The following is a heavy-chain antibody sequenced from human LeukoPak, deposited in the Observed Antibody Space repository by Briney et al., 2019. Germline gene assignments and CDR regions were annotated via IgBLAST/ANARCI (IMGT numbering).Heavy chain of an antibody. J-gene: IGHJ4*02. CDR1: GFTFRTYS. CDR2: ISDSSAM. Sequence: GGSLRLSCAASGFTFRTYSMKWVRQAPGKGLEWVSYISDSSAMYYADSVRGRFTISRENDKNSLFLQMNSLRAEDTAVYYCARAGYSSSWFDYWGQGTLVTVSS. D-gene: IGHD6-13*01. V-gene: IGHV3-48*01. CDR3: ARAGYSSSWFDY.